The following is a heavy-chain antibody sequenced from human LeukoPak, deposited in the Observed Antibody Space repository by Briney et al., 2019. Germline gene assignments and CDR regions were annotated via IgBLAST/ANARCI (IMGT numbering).Heavy chain of an antibody. CDR1: GYTFTGYY. CDR2: INPNSGGT. J-gene: IGHJ4*02. D-gene: IGHD6-19*01. CDR3: ARDPAGVAVAGTIGLFDY. V-gene: IGHV1-2*02. Sequence: ASVKVSYKASGYTFTGYYMHWVRQAPGQGLEWMGWINPNSGGTNYAQKFQGRVTMTRDTSISTAYMELSRLRSDDTAVYYCARDPAGVAVAGTIGLFDYWGQGTLVTVSS.